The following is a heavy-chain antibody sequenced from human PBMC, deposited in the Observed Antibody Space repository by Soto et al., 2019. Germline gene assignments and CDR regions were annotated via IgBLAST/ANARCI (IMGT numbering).Heavy chain of an antibody. CDR1: GGTFSSYA. CDR2: IIPILGTA. J-gene: IGHJ6*02. V-gene: IGHV1-69*12. D-gene: IGHD6-13*01. Sequence: QVQLVQSGAEVKKPGSSVKVSCKASGGTFSSYAISWVRQAPGQGLEWMGGIIPILGTANYAQKFQVRVTITADEATSTADMELSSVRSEDTAVYYCASGHIAATGSEGYYYYYYGMDVWGQGTTVTVSS. CDR3: ASGHIAATGSEGYYYYYYGMDV.